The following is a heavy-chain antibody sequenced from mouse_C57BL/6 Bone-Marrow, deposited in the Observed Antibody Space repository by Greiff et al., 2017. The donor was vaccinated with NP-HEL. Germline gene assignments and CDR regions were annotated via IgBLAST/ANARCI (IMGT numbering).Heavy chain of an antibody. CDR3: ARWSYCDSSYDFDY. J-gene: IGHJ2*01. Sequence: QVQLQQPGAELVKPGASVKLSCKASGYTFTSYWMHWVKQRPGQGLEWIGMIHPNSCSTNYNEKFKSKATLTVDKSSSTAYMQLSSLTSEDSAVYYCARWSYCDSSYDFDYWGQGTTLTVSS. D-gene: IGHD1-1*01. CDR1: GYTFTSYW. V-gene: IGHV1-64*01. CDR2: IHPNSCST.